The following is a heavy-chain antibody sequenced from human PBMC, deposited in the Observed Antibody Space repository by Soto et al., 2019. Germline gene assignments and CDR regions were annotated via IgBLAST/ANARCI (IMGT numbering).Heavy chain of an antibody. V-gene: IGHV3-30*18. CDR3: AKARFTLDY. Sequence: SLRLSCAASGFTFSSYGMHWVRQAPGKGLEWVAVISYDGSNKYYADSVKGRFTISRDNSKNTLYLQMNSLRAEDTAVYYCAKARFTLDYWGQGTLVTVSS. CDR1: GFTFSSYG. CDR2: ISYDGSNK. D-gene: IGHD3-3*01. J-gene: IGHJ4*02.